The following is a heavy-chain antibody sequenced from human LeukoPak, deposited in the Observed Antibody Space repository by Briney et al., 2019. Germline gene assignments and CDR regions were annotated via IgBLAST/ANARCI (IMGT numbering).Heavy chain of an antibody. CDR2: IYHSGST. CDR1: GYSISSGYY. V-gene: IGHV4-38-2*02. Sequence: SETLSLTCTVSGYSISSGYYWGWIPQPPGKGLEWIGSIYHSGSTYYNPSLKSRVTISVDTSKNQFSLKLSSVTAADTAVYYCARQMRNSSGNNIYYYCYGMDVWGQGTTVTVSS. J-gene: IGHJ6*02. D-gene: IGHD3-10*01. CDR3: ARQMRNSSGNNIYYYCYGMDV.